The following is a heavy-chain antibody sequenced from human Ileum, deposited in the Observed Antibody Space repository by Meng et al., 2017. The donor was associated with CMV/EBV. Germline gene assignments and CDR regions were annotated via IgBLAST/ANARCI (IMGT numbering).Heavy chain of an antibody. CDR3: ARGIRVGDTGWHFDY. J-gene: IGHJ4*02. CDR2: INPNSGGT. Sequence: QVQLVQSGPEGKKPXASVSVSCMASGYTFTGYYIHWVRQAPGQGLEWMGYINPNSGGTNFAQNFQGRVTMIRDRSISTAYMELSRLRSDDTAVYFCARGIRVGDTGWHFDYGGQGTLVTVSS. V-gene: IGHV1-2*02. D-gene: IGHD1-26*01. CDR1: GYTFTGYY.